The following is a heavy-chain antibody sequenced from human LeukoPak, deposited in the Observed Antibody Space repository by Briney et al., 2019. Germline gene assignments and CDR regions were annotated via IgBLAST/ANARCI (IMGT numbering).Heavy chain of an antibody. CDR1: GFTFSSYS. J-gene: IGHJ4*02. Sequence: GGSLRLSCAASGFTFSSYSMNWVRQGRGRGLEWVSSISSSSSYIYYADSVKGRFTISRDNAKNSLYLQMNSLRAEDTAVYYCARDLRGVAGFDYWGQGTLVTVSS. CDR2: ISSSSSYI. D-gene: IGHD6-19*01. V-gene: IGHV3-21*01. CDR3: ARDLRGVAGFDY.